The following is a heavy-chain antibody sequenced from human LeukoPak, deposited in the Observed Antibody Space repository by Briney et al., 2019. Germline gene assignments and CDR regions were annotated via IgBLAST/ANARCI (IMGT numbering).Heavy chain of an antibody. V-gene: IGHV3-21*01. J-gene: IGHJ4*02. CDR1: GFTFSSYS. Sequence: PGGSLRLSCAASGFTFSSYSMNWVRQAPGKGLGWVSSISSSSSYIYYADSVKGRFTISRDNAKNSLYLQMNSLRAEDTAVYYCATYYYDSSGYPFDYWGQGTLVTVSS. CDR2: ISSSSSYI. CDR3: ATYYYDSSGYPFDY. D-gene: IGHD3-22*01.